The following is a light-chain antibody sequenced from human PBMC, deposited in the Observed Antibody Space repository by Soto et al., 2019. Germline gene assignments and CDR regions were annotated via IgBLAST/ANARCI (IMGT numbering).Light chain of an antibody. Sequence: IVLTQSPGTRSLSPGERATLSCRASQSLTNRFIAWYQQKPGQAPRLLIYDTSSRATGIPDRFSGSVSGTDGTITISRLEQEDGSVFFCQQSGTSEIIFGQGTRLEIK. CDR3: QQSGTSEII. CDR2: DTS. CDR1: QSLTNRF. V-gene: IGKV3-20*01. J-gene: IGKJ5*01.